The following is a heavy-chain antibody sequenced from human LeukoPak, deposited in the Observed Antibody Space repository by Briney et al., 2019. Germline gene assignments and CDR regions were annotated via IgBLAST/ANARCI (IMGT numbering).Heavy chain of an antibody. Sequence: GGSLRLSCAASGFTFSSYSMNWVRQAPGKGLEGVSSISSSSSYIYYADSVKGRFTISRDNAKNSLYLQMNSLRAEDTAVYYCARVEGIAAAGSPFDPWGQGTLVTVSS. CDR1: GFTFSSYS. CDR3: ARVEGIAAAGSPFDP. V-gene: IGHV3-21*01. CDR2: ISSSSSYI. J-gene: IGHJ5*02. D-gene: IGHD6-13*01.